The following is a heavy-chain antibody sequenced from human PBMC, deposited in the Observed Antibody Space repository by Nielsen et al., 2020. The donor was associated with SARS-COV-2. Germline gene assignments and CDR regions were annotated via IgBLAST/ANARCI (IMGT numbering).Heavy chain of an antibody. D-gene: IGHD3/OR15-3a*01. CDR1: GYTFTTYG. CDR3: ARARATIFGLVMSYGMDV. J-gene: IGHJ6*04. CDR2: ISAKSGDT. Sequence: ASVQVSCKASGYTFTTYGVSWVRQAPGQGLQWMGWISAKSGDTNYAQKFQGTVTMTRDASISTVYMELTSDDTAVYYCARARATIFGLVMSYGMDVWGKGTTVAVSS. V-gene: IGHV1-18*01.